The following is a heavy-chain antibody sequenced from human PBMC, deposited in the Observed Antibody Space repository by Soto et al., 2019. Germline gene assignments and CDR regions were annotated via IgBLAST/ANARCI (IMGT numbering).Heavy chain of an antibody. CDR2: INPSGGST. CDR3: ASSPLSSSWYVY. CDR1: GYTFTTYF. D-gene: IGHD6-13*01. V-gene: IGHV1-46*01. Sequence: ASVKVSCKASGYTFTTYFIHWVRQAPGQGLEWMGIINPSGGSTSYAQKFQGRVTMTRDTSTSTVYMELSRLRSDDTAVYYCASSPLSSSWYVYWGQGTLVTVSS. J-gene: IGHJ4*02.